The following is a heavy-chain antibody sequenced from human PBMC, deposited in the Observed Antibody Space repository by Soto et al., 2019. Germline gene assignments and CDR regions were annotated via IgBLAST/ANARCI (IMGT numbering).Heavy chain of an antibody. CDR2: IGASGTIT. V-gene: IGHV3-23*01. D-gene: IGHD3-10*01. CDR1: GFTFDDYS. Sequence: PGGSLRLSCVGSGFTFDDYSMSWVRQAPGKGLEWVSCIGASGTITYYAEAVKGRFRISRDNSKNTLYLEMNGLRADDTATYYCAKDWARGFRYYFDYWGQGSLVTVSS. J-gene: IGHJ4*02. CDR3: AKDWARGFRYYFDY.